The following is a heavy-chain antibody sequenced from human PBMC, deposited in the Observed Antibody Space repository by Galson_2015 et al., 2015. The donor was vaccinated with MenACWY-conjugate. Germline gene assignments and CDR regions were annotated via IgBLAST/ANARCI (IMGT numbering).Heavy chain of an antibody. CDR1: GFSLSTSKVG. V-gene: IGHV2-5*02. Sequence: PALVRPTQTLALTCTFSGFSLSTSKVGVAWIRQPPGKALEWLALIYWDDDKRYSPSLKSRLTITKGTSKNQVVLTMTNMDPVDTATYYCTHLGMAVVGGGDFDHWGQGTLVTVSS. J-gene: IGHJ4*02. CDR2: IYWDDDK. CDR3: THLGMAVVGGGDFDH. D-gene: IGHD6-19*01.